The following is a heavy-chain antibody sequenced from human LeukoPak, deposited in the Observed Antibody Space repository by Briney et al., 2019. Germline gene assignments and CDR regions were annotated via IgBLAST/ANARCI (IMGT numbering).Heavy chain of an antibody. CDR1: GYTFTKYW. CDR3: ARHYDNPMVRGVITPTRDYGMDV. CDR2: IHPGDSHT. D-gene: IGHD3-10*01. V-gene: IGHV5-51*01. J-gene: IGHJ6*02. Sequence: GESLKISCEGSGYTFTKYWIGWVRQMPGKGLEWMGIIHPGDSHTWYSPSFQGHVTISADKSISTAYLQWSSLKASDTAMYYCARHYDNPMVRGVITPTRDYGMDVWGQGTTVTVSS.